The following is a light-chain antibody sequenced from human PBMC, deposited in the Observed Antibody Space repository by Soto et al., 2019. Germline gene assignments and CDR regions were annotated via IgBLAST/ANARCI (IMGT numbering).Light chain of an antibody. V-gene: IGKV2D-29*01. CDR1: QSLLHSDGKTY. Sequence: DIVMTQTPLSLPVTPGQPASISSKSSQSLLHSDGKTYLYWYLQKPGQTPQLLIYEVSNRSSGVPDRFSGSGSGTDFTLQISRVEAEDVGVYYCMQSIQLSWTFGQGTKVDIK. CDR2: EVS. CDR3: MQSIQLSWT. J-gene: IGKJ1*01.